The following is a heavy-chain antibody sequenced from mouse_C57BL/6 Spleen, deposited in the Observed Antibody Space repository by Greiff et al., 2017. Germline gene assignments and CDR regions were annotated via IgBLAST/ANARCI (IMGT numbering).Heavy chain of an antibody. V-gene: IGHV5-17*01. J-gene: IGHJ4*01. CDR1: GFTFRDYG. D-gene: IGHD2-14*01. CDR2: ISSGSSTI. CDR3: ARPIKYDDAAMDY. Sequence: EVQRVESGGGLVKPGGSLKLSCAASGFTFRDYGMHWVRQAPEKGLEWVAYISSGSSTIYYADTVKGRFTISRDDAKNTLFLQMTSLRSEDTAMYYWARPIKYDDAAMDYWGQGTSVTVSS.